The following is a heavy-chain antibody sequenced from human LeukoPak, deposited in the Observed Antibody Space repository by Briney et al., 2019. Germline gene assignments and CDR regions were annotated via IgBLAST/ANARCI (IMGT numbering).Heavy chain of an antibody. D-gene: IGHD2-2*03. CDR3: ASGYCSSTSCYDD. CDR2: ISSSGSTI. V-gene: IGHV3-11*01. CDR1: GFTFSDYY. Sequence: SGGSLRLSCAASGFTFSDYYMSWIRQAPGKGLEWVSYISSSGSTIYYADSVKGRFTISRDNAKNSLYLQMNSLRAEDTAVYYCASGYCSSTSCYDDWGQGTLVIVSS. J-gene: IGHJ4*02.